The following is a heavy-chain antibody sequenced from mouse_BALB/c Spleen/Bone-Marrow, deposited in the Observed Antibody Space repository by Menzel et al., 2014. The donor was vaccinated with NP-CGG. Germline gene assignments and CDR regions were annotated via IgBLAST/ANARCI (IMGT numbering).Heavy chain of an antibody. Sequence: EVQLVESGGGLVKPGGSLKLSCAASGFAFSSYDMSWVRQTPEKRLEWVAYISSAGGSTYYADTVKGRFTSSRDNAKNTLSLQMSSRKSEDTAMYYCARQILRGFGYWGQGTPVTVSA. CDR1: GFAFSSYD. V-gene: IGHV5-12-1*01. D-gene: IGHD1-1*01. CDR3: ARQILRGFGY. CDR2: ISSAGGST. J-gene: IGHJ3*02.